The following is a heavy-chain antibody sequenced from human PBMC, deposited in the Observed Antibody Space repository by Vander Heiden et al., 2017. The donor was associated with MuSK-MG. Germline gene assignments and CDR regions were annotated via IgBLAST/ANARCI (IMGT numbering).Heavy chain of an antibody. Sequence: QVQLVQSGAEVKKPGSSVKVSCKASGGTFSSYAISWVRQAPGQGLEWMGGIIPIFGTANYAQKFQGRVTITADESTSTAYMELSSLRSEDTAVYYCARAFSLSGSYYNFTTPLSRRREYYFDYWGQGTLVTVSS. V-gene: IGHV1-69*01. CDR2: IIPIFGTA. J-gene: IGHJ4*02. CDR3: ARAFSLSGSYYNFTTPLSRRREYYFDY. D-gene: IGHD3-10*01. CDR1: GGTFSSYA.